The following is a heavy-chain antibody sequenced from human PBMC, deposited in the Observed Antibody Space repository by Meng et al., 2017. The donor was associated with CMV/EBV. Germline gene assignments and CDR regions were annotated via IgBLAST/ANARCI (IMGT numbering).Heavy chain of an antibody. Sequence: SVKVSCKASGCTFSSYAISWVRQAPGQGLEWMGGIIPIFGTANYAQKLQGRVTITTDESTSTAYMELSSLRSEDTAVYYCARRKLVGYCTNGVCAGWFDPWGQGTLVTVSS. D-gene: IGHD2-8*01. CDR2: IIPIFGTA. V-gene: IGHV1-69*05. CDR1: GCTFSSYA. CDR3: ARRKLVGYCTNGVCAGWFDP. J-gene: IGHJ5*02.